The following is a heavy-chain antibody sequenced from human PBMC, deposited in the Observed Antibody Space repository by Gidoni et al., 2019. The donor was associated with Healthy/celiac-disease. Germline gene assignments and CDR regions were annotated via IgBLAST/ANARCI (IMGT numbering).Heavy chain of an antibody. J-gene: IGHJ6*02. D-gene: IGHD2-2*01. CDR1: GFTFSPLY. CDR2: ISSSSSYI. CDR3: ARDEILGYCSSTSCLPPTGGMDV. V-gene: IGHV3-21*01. Sequence: EVQLVESGGGLVKPGGSLRLPCSAAGFTFSPLYLNWVRQAPGKGLEWVSSISSSSSYIYYADSVKGRFTISRDNAKNSLHLQMNSLRAEDTAVYYCARDEILGYCSSTSCLPPTGGMDVWGQGTTVTVSS.